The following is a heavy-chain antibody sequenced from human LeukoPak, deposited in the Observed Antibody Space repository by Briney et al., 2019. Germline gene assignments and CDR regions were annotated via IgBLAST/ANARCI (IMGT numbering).Heavy chain of an antibody. V-gene: IGHV4-34*01. Sequence: SETLSLTCAVYGGSFSGYYWSWIRQPPGKGLEWIGEINHSGSTNYNPSLKSRVTISVDTSKNQFSLKLSSVTAADTAVYYCARLRIAAAGTDDYFDYWGQGTLVTVS. J-gene: IGHJ4*02. D-gene: IGHD6-13*01. CDR2: INHSGST. CDR3: ARLRIAAAGTDDYFDY. CDR1: GGSFSGYY.